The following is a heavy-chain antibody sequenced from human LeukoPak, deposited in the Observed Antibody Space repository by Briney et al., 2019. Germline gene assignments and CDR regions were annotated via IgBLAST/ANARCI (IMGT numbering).Heavy chain of an antibody. V-gene: IGHV1-2*02. D-gene: IGHD5-18*01. CDR1: GYTFTGYY. J-gene: IGHJ6*03. Sequence: GASVKVSCKASGYTFTGYYMHWVRQAPGQGLEWMGWINPNSGGTNYAQKFQGRVTTTRDTSISTAYMELSRLRSDDTAVYYCARASGYSYGQGYYYYMDVWGKGTTVTVSS. CDR3: ARASGYSYGQGYYYYMDV. CDR2: INPNSGGT.